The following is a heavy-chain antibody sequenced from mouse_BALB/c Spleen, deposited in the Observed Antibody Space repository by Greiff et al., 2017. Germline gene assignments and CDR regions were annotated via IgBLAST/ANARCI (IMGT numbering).Heavy chain of an antibody. CDR3: ARDGREYVMDY. CDR1: GFTFSSYA. J-gene: IGHJ4*01. Sequence: EVMLVESGGGLVKPGGSLKLSCAASGFTFSSYAMSWVRQSPEKRLEWVAEISSGGSYTYYPDTVTGRFTISRDNAKNTLYLEMSSLRSEDTAMYYCARDGREYVMDYWGQGTSVTVSS. D-gene: IGHD1-1*02. V-gene: IGHV5-9-4*01. CDR2: ISSGGSYT.